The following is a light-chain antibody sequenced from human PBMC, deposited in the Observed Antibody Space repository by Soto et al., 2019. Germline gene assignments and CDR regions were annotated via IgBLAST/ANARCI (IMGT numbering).Light chain of an antibody. CDR3: SSETSSSTLV. J-gene: IGLJ2*01. CDR1: SSDVDGYNY. V-gene: IGLV2-14*01. CDR2: DVS. Sequence: QSALTQPASVSGSPGQSITISCTGTSSDVDGYNYVSWYQQHPGKAPKLLIYDVSNRPSGVSNRFSGSKSGNTASLTISGLQTEDEADYYCSSETSSSTLVFGGGTKLTVL.